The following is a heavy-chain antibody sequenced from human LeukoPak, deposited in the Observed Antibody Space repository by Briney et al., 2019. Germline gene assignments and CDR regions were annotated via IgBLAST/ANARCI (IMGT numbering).Heavy chain of an antibody. V-gene: IGHV7-4-1*02. D-gene: IGHD4-17*01. CDR3: AATSGAYVFDH. Sequence: ASVKVSCKTSGYTFNNYAVNWVRQAPGQGLEWMGWINTNTGNPTYAQGFTGRFVFSLDTSVSTAYLQISSLKAEDTAVYYCAATSGAYVFDHWGQGTLLTVSS. J-gene: IGHJ5*02. CDR2: INTNTGNP. CDR1: GYTFNNYA.